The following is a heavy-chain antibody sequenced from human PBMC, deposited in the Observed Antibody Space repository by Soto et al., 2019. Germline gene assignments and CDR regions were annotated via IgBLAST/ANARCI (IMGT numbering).Heavy chain of an antibody. J-gene: IGHJ4*02. D-gene: IGHD3-10*01. Sequence: QVQLVQSGAEVKRPGSSVKVSCKASGDTFNFYSINWVRQAPGLGLEWMGRVNPIVSMSNYAQRFQGRVTMTAYKSTSTAYMELRRLCTEDTAIYYCATSYGSGYRAFDYWGQGALVTVSS. CDR3: ATSYGSGYRAFDY. CDR1: GDTFNFYS. V-gene: IGHV1-69*04. CDR2: VNPIVSMS.